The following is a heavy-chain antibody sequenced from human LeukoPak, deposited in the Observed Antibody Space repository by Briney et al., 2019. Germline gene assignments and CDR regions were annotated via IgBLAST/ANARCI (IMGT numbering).Heavy chain of an antibody. CDR2: INPSGGRA. Sequence: ASVKVSCKASGYTFTSYYMHWVRQAPGQGLEWMGIINPSGGRASYAQKFQGRVTMTRDTSISTAYMELSRLRSDDTAVYYCARGGPITIFGVVIWYFDYWGQGTLVTVSS. J-gene: IGHJ4*02. V-gene: IGHV1-46*01. D-gene: IGHD3-3*01. CDR1: GYTFTSYY. CDR3: ARGGPITIFGVVIWYFDY.